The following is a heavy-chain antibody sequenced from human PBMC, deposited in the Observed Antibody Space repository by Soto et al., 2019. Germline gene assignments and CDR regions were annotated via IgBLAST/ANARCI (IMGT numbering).Heavy chain of an antibody. CDR2: INAGNGDT. CDR3: ARGLNGYLHYFDY. D-gene: IGHD5-18*01. J-gene: IGHJ4*02. V-gene: IGHV1-3*01. CDR1: GYTFTNYA. Sequence: ASVKVSCKASGYTFTNYAMHWVRQAPGQRLEWMGWINAGNGDTRYSQKFQGRVTITRDTSASTAYMELSSLRSEDTAVYYCARGLNGYLHYFDYWGQGTLVTVSS.